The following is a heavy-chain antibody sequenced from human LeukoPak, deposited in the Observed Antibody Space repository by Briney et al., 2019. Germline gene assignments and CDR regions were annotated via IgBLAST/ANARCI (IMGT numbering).Heavy chain of an antibody. Sequence: PGGSLRLSCAASGFTFDDYAMHWVRQAPGKGLEWVSGISWNSGSIGYADSVKGRFTISRDNAKNSLYLQMNSLRAEDTAVYYCARDDFGPFDYWGQGTLVTVSS. CDR3: ARDDFGPFDY. CDR1: GFTFDDYA. V-gene: IGHV3-9*01. CDR2: ISWNSGSI. D-gene: IGHD3-10*01. J-gene: IGHJ4*02.